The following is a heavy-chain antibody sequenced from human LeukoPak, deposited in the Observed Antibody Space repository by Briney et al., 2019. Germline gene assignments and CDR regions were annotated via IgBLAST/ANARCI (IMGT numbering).Heavy chain of an antibody. Sequence: ASVKVSCKASGGTFSSYAISWVRQAPGQGLEWMGWISAYNGNTNYAQNLQGRVTMTTDTSTSTAYMEQRSLRSDDTAVYYCARDSYYDSSGYYYGHYGMDVWGQGTTVTVSS. V-gene: IGHV1-18*01. CDR3: ARDSYYDSSGYYYGHYGMDV. J-gene: IGHJ6*02. CDR1: GGTFSSYA. CDR2: ISAYNGNT. D-gene: IGHD3-22*01.